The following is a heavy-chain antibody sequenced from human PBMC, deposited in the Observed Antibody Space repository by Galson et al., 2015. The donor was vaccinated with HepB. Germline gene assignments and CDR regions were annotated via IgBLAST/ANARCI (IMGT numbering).Heavy chain of an antibody. CDR1: GFTFGACA. CDR3: TRDEYGGNTVFFDY. J-gene: IGHJ4*02. Sequence: SLRLSCAASGFTFGACAMSWFRQAPGKGLEWVGFIRTKACATTTEYAASVKGRFTISRDDSKSIAYLQMNNLKTEDTAVYYCTRDEYGGNTVFFDYWGQGTLVTVSS. D-gene: IGHD4-23*01. CDR2: IRTKACATTT. V-gene: IGHV3-49*03.